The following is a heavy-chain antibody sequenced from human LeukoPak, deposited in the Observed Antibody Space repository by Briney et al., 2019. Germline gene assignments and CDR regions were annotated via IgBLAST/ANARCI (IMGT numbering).Heavy chain of an antibody. J-gene: IGHJ4*02. CDR1: GYTFTGYY. D-gene: IGHD1-26*01. CDR2: VNPNSGGT. Sequence: GASVNVSCKASGYTFTGYYMHWVRQAPGQGLEWMGWVNPNSGGTNYAQKFQGWVTMTRDTSISTAYMELSRLRSDDTAVYYCARDYELTSGSLDYWGQGTLVTVSS. CDR3: ARDYELTSGSLDY. V-gene: IGHV1-2*04.